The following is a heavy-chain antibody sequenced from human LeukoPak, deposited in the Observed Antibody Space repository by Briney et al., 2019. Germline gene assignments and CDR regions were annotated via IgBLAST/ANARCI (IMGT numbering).Heavy chain of an antibody. D-gene: IGHD3-10*01. J-gene: IGHJ4*02. CDR3: ARDQTGSEGIIDY. CDR1: GGSISSGSYY. V-gene: IGHV4-61*02. CDR2: IYTSGST. Sequence: SETLSLTCTVSGGSISSGSYYWSWIRQPAGKGLEWIGRIYTSGSTNYNPSLKSRVTISVDTSKNQFSLKLSSVTAADTAVYYCARDQTGSEGIIDYWGQGTLVTVSS.